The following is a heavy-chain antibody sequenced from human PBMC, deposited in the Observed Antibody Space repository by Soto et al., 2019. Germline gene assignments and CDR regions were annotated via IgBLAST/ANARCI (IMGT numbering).Heavy chain of an antibody. CDR2: IYYSGST. V-gene: IGHV4-39*01. J-gene: IGHJ4*02. CDR3: ATRPIYGDKGFDY. D-gene: IGHD4-17*01. Sequence: KPSETLSLTCTVSGGSISSSSYYWGWIRQPPGKGLEWIGSIYYSGSTYYNPSLKSRVTVSADTSKNQFSLKLSSVTAADTAVYYCATRPIYGDKGFDYWGQGALVTVSS. CDR1: GGSISSSSYY.